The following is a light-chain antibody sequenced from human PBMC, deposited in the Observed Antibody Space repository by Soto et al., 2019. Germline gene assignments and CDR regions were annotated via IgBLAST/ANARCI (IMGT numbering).Light chain of an antibody. J-gene: IGLJ2*01. CDR2: GNS. CDR3: QSYDSRAVV. CDR1: SSNIGAGYD. Sequence: QSVLTQPPSVSGAPGQRVTISCTGSSSNIGAGYDVHWYQQLPGTAPKLLIYGNSNRPSGVPDRFSGSKSGTSASLAITGLQVEDEADYYCQSYDSRAVVFGGGTKVTVL. V-gene: IGLV1-40*01.